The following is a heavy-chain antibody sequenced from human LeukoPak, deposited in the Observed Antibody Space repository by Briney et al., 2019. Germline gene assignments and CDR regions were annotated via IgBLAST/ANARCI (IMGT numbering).Heavy chain of an antibody. CDR1: GFTFSSYS. CDR3: AREPADSYDAFAI. D-gene: IGHD5-18*01. J-gene: IGHJ3*02. Sequence: GGSLRLSCAASGFTFSSYSMNWVRQAPGKGLEWVSSISSSSSYIYYADSVKGRFTISRNNAKNSLYLQMNSLRAEDTAVYYCAREPADSYDAFAIWGQGTMVTASS. V-gene: IGHV3-21*01. CDR2: ISSSSSYI.